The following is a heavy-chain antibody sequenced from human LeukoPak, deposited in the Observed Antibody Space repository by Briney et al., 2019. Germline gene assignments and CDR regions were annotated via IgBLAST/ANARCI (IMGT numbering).Heavy chain of an antibody. CDR3: ATPFGDYILNSFDI. D-gene: IGHD4-17*01. Sequence: PGGSLRLSCAASGFTFSSYAMSWVRQAPRKGLEWVSAISGSGGSTYYADSVKGRFTISRDNSKNTLYLQMNSLRAEDAAVYYCATPFGDYILNSFDIWGQGTMVTVSS. J-gene: IGHJ3*02. CDR1: GFTFSSYA. CDR2: ISGSGGST. V-gene: IGHV3-23*01.